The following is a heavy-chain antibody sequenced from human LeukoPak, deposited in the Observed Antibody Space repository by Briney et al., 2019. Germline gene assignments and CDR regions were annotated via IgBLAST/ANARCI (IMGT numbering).Heavy chain of an antibody. CDR3: AREGAIVGATRHFDY. D-gene: IGHD1-26*01. J-gene: IGHJ4*02. CDR2: IYTSGST. Sequence: SETLSLTCTVSGGSISSYYWSWLRQPAGKGLEGIGRIYTSGSTNYNPSLKSRVTMSVDTSKNQFSLKLSSVTAADTAVYYCAREGAIVGATRHFDYWGQGTLVTVSS. CDR1: GGSISSYY. V-gene: IGHV4-4*07.